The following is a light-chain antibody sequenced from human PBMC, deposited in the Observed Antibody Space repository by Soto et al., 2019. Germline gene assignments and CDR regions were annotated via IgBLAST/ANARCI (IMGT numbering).Light chain of an antibody. V-gene: IGLV1-47*01. J-gene: IGLJ2*01. CDR1: SSNIGSNY. CDR2: RND. CDR3: AAWDDSLSAVV. Sequence: QSVLTQPPSASGTPGQRVTISCSGSSSNIGSNYVYWYQQLPGSAPKLLIYRNDQRPSGVPDRFSASKSGTAASLAISGLRSEDEADYHCAAWDDSLSAVVLGGGTKLTVL.